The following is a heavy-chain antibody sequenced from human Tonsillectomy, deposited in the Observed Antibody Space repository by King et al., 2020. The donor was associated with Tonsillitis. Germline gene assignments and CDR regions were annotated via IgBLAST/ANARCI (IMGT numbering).Heavy chain of an antibody. V-gene: IGHV4-61*02. J-gene: IGHJ3*02. Sequence: KLQESGPGLVKPSQTLSLICTVSGGSISGGRHYWSWVRQPAGKEVEWIGRIYTSGSSNYNPSRNGRVNMSVDTSKNQLSLILSSVTAADTAMYYCAREISGSPTYGSAFDIWGQGTMVTVSP. CDR2: IYTSGSS. CDR3: AREISGSPTYGSAFDI. CDR1: GGSISGGRHY. D-gene: IGHD1-26*01.